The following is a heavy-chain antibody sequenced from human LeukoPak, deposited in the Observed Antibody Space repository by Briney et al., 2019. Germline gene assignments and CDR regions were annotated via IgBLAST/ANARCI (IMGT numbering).Heavy chain of an antibody. CDR2: ISPSGDRT. D-gene: IGHD3-22*01. CDR1: GFTFGSYG. CDR3: AIMHGYYDGSGYWVQ. Sequence: GGSLRLSCAASGFTFGSYGMSWVPQAPGKGLEWVSFISPSGDRTSNADSVEGRFTISRDNPRDTLYLQMNSLRDEDTAGYYCAIMHGYYDGSGYWVQWGQGTLVTVSS. J-gene: IGHJ4*02. V-gene: IGHV3-23*01.